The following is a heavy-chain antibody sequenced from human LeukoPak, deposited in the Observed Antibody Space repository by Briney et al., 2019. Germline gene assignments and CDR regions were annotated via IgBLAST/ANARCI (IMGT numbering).Heavy chain of an antibody. Sequence: GGSLRLSCATSGFTFSQFGMTWVRQPPGKGLEWVASFDGNAHGTYFADSVKGRCTISSDNSKNTVYLQMNSLRADDTAIYYCAKARIIGVGWAQFDSWGQGSLVTVSS. V-gene: IGHV3-23*01. CDR2: FDGNAHGT. J-gene: IGHJ4*02. CDR3: AKARIIGVGWAQFDS. D-gene: IGHD2-21*01. CDR1: GFTFSQFG.